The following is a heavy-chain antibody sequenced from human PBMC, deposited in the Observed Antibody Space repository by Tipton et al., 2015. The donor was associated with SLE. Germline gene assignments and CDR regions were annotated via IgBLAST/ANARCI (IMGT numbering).Heavy chain of an antibody. CDR3: ARAIVGATAWFDP. CDR1: GGSISSGGYS. CDR2: IYHSGST. Sequence: LRLSCAVSGGSISSGGYSWSWIRQPPGKGLEWIGYIYHSGSTYYNPSLKSRVTISVDTSKNQFSLKLSSVTAADTAVYYCARAIVGATAWFDPWGQGTLVTVSS. V-gene: IGHV4-30-2*01. J-gene: IGHJ5*02. D-gene: IGHD1-26*01.